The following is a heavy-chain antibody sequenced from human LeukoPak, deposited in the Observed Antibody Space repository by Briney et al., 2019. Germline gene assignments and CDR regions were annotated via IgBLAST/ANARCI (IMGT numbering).Heavy chain of an antibody. CDR2: ISVYNGNT. J-gene: IGHJ4*02. V-gene: IGHV1-18*01. CDR3: ARAQTTGFGESIDY. CDR1: GYTFTSYG. D-gene: IGHD3-10*01. Sequence: GASVKVSCKTSGYTFTSYGVSWVRQAPGQGLEWMGWISVYNGNTIYEEKLQGRVTVTTDTSTTTAYMELRSLRSDNTAVYYCARAQTTGFGESIDYWGQGTLVTVSS.